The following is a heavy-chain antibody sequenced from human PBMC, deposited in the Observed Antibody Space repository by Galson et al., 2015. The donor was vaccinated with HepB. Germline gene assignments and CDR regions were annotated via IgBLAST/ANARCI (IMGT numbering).Heavy chain of an antibody. V-gene: IGHV3-23*01. J-gene: IGHJ4*02. CDR3: AKWVGAMPHLFDY. D-gene: IGHD1-26*01. Sequence: SLRLSCAASGFTFSSYAMSWVRQAPGKGLEWVSAISGSGGSTHYADSVKGRFTISRDNSKNTLYLQMNSLRAEDTAVYYCAKWVGAMPHLFDYWGQGTLVTVSS. CDR1: GFTFSSYA. CDR2: ISGSGGST.